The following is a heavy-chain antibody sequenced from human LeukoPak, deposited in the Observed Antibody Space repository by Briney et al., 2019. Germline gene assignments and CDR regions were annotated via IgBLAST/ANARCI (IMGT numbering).Heavy chain of an antibody. D-gene: IGHD4-17*01. J-gene: IGHJ4*02. CDR1: GYSFTSYW. CDR3: ATRHYGDYQFDSQFDY. Sequence: PGGSLRISCKGSGYSFTSYWIGWVRQMPGKGLEWMGRIDPSDSYTNYSPSFQGHVTISADKSISTAYLQWSSLKASDTAMYYCATRHYGDYQFDSQFDYWGQGTLVTVSS. V-gene: IGHV5-10-1*01. CDR2: IDPSDSYT.